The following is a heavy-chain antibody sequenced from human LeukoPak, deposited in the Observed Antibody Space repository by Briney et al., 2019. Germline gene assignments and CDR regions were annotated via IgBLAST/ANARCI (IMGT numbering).Heavy chain of an antibody. Sequence: GSLRLSCAASGFTFSSYAMSWVRQAPGKGLEWIGSIYYSGSTYYNPSLKSRVTISVDTSKNQFSLKLSSVTAADTAVYYCAREDRNGWLVKNYWGQGTLVTVSS. CDR2: IYYSGST. J-gene: IGHJ4*02. V-gene: IGHV4-39*07. D-gene: IGHD6-19*01. CDR1: GFTFSSYA. CDR3: AREDRNGWLVKNY.